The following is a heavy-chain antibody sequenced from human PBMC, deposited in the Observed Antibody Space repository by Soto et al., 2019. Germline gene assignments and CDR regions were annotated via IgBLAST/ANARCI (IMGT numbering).Heavy chain of an antibody. CDR2: IWYDGSNK. CDR3: ARDGYGSGSYYIDY. CDR1: GFTFSSYG. V-gene: IGHV3-33*01. Sequence: QVQLVESGGGVVQPGRSLRLSCAASGFTFSSYGMHWVRQAPGKGLEWVAVIWYDGSNKYYADSVKGRFTISRDNSKNTLYLHMNSVRAEDTAVYYCARDGYGSGSYYIDYWGQGTLVTVSS. D-gene: IGHD3-10*01. J-gene: IGHJ4*02.